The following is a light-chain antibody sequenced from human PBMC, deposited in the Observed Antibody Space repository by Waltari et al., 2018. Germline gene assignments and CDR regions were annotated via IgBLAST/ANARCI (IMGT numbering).Light chain of an antibody. CDR3: QTGGHGTWV. Sequence: QLVLTQSPSASASLGASVKLTGPLDRGPSNNIVALLQRRPDKGPRYLMKVNSDGSHTKGDDIPDRFSGSSSGPERYLTISSLQSEDEADYYCQTGGHGTWVFGGGTKLTVV. CDR2: VNSDGSH. J-gene: IGLJ3*02. V-gene: IGLV4-69*01. CDR1: RGPSNNI.